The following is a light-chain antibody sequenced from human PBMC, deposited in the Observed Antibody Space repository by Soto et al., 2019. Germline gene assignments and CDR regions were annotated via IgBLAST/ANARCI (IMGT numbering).Light chain of an antibody. CDR2: VNNDGSH. CDR1: SGHSSYA. Sequence: QSVLTQSPSASASLGASVKLTCTLSSGHSSYAVAWHQQHPEKGPRYLMKVNNDGSHSKGDGIPDRFSGSSSGAERYLPISSLQSEDEADYYFQTWDTGIKVVFGGGTKVTVL. V-gene: IGLV4-69*01. J-gene: IGLJ2*01. CDR3: QTWDTGIKVV.